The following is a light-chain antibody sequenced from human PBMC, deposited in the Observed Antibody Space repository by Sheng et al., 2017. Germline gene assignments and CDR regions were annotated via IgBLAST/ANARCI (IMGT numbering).Light chain of an antibody. CDR3: QHYGGPPIT. J-gene: IGKJ5*01. V-gene: IGKV3-11*01. Sequence: EIVLTQSPGTLSLSPGERATLSCWASQSVGAYLAWYQHKPGQAPRLLIFDASNRATGIPARFSGSGSGSDFTLTISGLEPADFAVYFCQHYGGPPITFGQGTRLEIK. CDR2: DAS. CDR1: QSVGAY.